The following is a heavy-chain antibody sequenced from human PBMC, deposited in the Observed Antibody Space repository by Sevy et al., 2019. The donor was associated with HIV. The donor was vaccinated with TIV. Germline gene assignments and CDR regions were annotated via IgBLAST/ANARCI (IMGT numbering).Heavy chain of an antibody. Sequence: GGSLRLSCAASGFTFSSYGVNWVRQAPGKGLEWVAVISYGGNNRYYADSVKGRFTISRDNSKNTLYLQMNSLRADDTAVYYCARGLAALPGYYYGMDVWGLGTTVTVSS. J-gene: IGHJ6*02. CDR3: ARGLAALPGYYYGMDV. D-gene: IGHD6-6*01. V-gene: IGHV3-30-3*01. CDR1: GFTFSSYG. CDR2: ISYGGNNR.